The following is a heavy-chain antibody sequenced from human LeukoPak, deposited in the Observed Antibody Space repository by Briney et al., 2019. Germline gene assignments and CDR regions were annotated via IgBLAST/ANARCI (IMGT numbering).Heavy chain of an antibody. CDR2: INPNSGGT. CDR3: ARGRDQDANGVLFEY. D-gene: IGHD4/OR15-4a*01. J-gene: IGHJ4*02. CDR1: GYTFTDYY. V-gene: IGHV1-2*02. Sequence: ASVKVSCKASGYTFTDYYMHWVRQAPGQRLEWMGWINPNSGGTNYAQEFQGRVTMTRDTSTSTSYMELNSLRSDDTAVYYCARGRDQDANGVLFEYWGQGTLVTVSS.